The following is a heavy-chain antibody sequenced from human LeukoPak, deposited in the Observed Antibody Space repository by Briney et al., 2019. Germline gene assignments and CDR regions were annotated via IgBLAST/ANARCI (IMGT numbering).Heavy chain of an antibody. CDR3: ASTRDGYKYRAFDY. Sequence: PSETLSLTCAVSGYSISSGYYWGWIRQPPGKGLEWIGSIYHSGSTYYNPSLKSRVTISVDTSKNQFSLKLSSVTAADTAVYYCASTRDGYKYRAFDYWGLGTLVTVSS. D-gene: IGHD5-24*01. J-gene: IGHJ4*02. CDR2: IYHSGST. V-gene: IGHV4-38-2*01. CDR1: GYSISSGYY.